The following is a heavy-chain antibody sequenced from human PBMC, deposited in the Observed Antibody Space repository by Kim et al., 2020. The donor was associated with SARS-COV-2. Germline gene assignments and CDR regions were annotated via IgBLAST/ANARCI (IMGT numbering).Heavy chain of an antibody. V-gene: IGHV3-23*01. CDR3: AKHPGGGDNTNYFYYYGMDV. J-gene: IGHJ6*02. CDR2: ISGSGGST. D-gene: IGHD4-17*01. CDR1: GFSFSSYA. Sequence: GGSLRLSCAASGFSFSSYAMTWVRQAPGKGLEWVSVISGSGGSTYYADCVKGRFTISRDNSNNTLYLQMNSLRADDTAVYYCAKHPGGGDNTNYFYYYGMDVWGQGTTVTVSS.